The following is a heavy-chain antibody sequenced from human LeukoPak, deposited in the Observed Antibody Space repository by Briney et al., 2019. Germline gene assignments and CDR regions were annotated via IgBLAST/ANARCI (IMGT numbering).Heavy chain of an antibody. CDR3: ARRVNNDDYPSAYNWFDP. J-gene: IGHJ5*02. V-gene: IGHV4-59*08. D-gene: IGHD4-17*01. CDR2: INYSGST. CDR1: GGSIRNDY. Sequence: PSETLSLTCAVSGGSIRNDYWSWIRQPPGKGLEWIAYINYSGSTNYNPSLESRVTISVDTSKNLFSLKFTSVTAADTAVYYCARRVNNDDYPSAYNWFDPWGQGTLVTVSS.